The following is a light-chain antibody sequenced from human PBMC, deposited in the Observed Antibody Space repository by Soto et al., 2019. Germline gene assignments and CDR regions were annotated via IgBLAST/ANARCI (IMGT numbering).Light chain of an antibody. V-gene: IGKV3-20*01. CDR3: QKYGSSPGFT. Sequence: EIVLTQSPGTLSLSPGERATLSCRASQSVSSSYLAWYQQKPGQAPRLLIYGASSRATVIPDMFSSSGSGTDFNITINRLEPEDFTVYYCQKYGSSPGFTFGTGTNVEIK. CDR1: QSVSSSY. CDR2: GAS. J-gene: IGKJ4*01.